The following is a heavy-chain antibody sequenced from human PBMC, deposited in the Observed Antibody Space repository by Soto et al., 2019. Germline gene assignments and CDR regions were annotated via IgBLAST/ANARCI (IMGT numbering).Heavy chain of an antibody. J-gene: IGHJ4*02. V-gene: IGHV4-39*01. CDR2: IYYSGST. D-gene: IGHD6-6*01. CDR1: GGSISSSSYY. CDR3: ARQDSSSSGVYFDY. Sequence: SETLSLTCTVSGGSISSSSYYWGWIRQPPGKGLEWIGSIYYSGSTYYNPSLKSRFTISVDTSKNQFSLKLSSVTAADTAVYYCARQDSSSSGVYFDYWGQGTLVTVSS.